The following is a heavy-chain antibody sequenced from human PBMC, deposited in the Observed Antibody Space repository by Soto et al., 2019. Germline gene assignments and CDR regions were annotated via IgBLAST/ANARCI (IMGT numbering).Heavy chain of an antibody. CDR3: ARGTHGRPLDF. D-gene: IGHD1-1*01. V-gene: IGHV3-13*01. CDR2: IGTAGDT. CDR1: GFTFSSYD. Sequence: GGSLRLSCAASGFTFSSYDMHWVRQSTGKGLEWVSAIGTAGDTYYPGSVKGRFTISRENAKNSLYLQMNSLRAGDTAVYYCARGTHGRPLDFWGQGTMVTVSS. J-gene: IGHJ4*02.